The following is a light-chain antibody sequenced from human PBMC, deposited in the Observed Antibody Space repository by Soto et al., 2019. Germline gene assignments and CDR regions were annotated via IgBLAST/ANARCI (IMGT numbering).Light chain of an antibody. CDR1: QSVSSY. J-gene: IGKJ5*01. CDR2: GPS. V-gene: IGKV3-20*01. CDR3: QQYGTSPPIT. Sequence: EVVLTQSPDTLSLSPGGSATLSCRASQSVSSYLAWYQQRPGQALRLLIYGPSSRATGIPDRFSGSGSGTDFTLTISRLEPEDSAVYYCQQYGTSPPITFGQGTRLEIK.